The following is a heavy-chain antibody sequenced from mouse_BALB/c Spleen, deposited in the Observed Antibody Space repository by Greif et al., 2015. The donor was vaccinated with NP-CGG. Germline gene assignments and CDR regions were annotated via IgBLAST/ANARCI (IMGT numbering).Heavy chain of an antibody. Sequence: EVQGVESGGGLVKPGGSLKLSCAASGFTFSSYAMSWVRQTPEKRLEWVATISSGGSYTYYPDSVKGRFTISRDNAKNTLYLQMSSLRSEDTAMYYCARGEVQAWFAYWGQGTLVTVSA. J-gene: IGHJ3*01. CDR1: GFTFSSYA. CDR2: ISSGGSYT. D-gene: IGHD6-1*01. V-gene: IGHV5-9-3*01. CDR3: ARGEVQAWFAY.